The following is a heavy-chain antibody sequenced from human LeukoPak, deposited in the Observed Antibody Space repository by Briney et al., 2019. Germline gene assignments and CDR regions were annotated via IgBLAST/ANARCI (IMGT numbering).Heavy chain of an antibody. Sequence: GGSLRLSCAASGFTFSSYSMNWVRQAPGKGLEWVSSISSSSSSYIYYADSVKGRFTISRDNAKNSLYLQMNSLRAEDTAVYYCARVKTAMVTLGAFDIWGQGTMVTVSS. D-gene: IGHD5-18*01. V-gene: IGHV3-21*01. J-gene: IGHJ3*02. CDR3: ARVKTAMVTLGAFDI. CDR2: ISSSSSSYI. CDR1: GFTFSSYS.